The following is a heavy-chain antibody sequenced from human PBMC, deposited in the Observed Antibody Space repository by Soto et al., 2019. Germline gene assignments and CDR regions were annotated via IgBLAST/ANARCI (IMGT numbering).Heavy chain of an antibody. CDR1: GFTFSDYY. D-gene: IGHD2-2*01. CDR3: ARDSGQYQLLLGY. Sequence: QVQLVESGGGLVKPGGSLRLSCAASGFTFSDYYMSWIRQAPGQGLEVVSDISSRSSYTNYADSVKGRFTLSRDNAKNSLYLQMNSLSAEDTAIYYCARDSGQYQLLLGYWGQGALVTVSS. J-gene: IGHJ4*02. CDR2: ISSRSSYT. V-gene: IGHV3-11*06.